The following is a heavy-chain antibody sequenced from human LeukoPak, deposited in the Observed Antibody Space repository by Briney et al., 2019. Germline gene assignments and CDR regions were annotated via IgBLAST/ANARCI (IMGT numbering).Heavy chain of an antibody. D-gene: IGHD1-26*01. CDR2: IYYSGST. CDR1: GGSISSYY. V-gene: IGHV4-59*06. J-gene: IGHJ4*02. Sequence: PSETLSLTCTVSGGSISSYYWSWIRQHPGKGLEWIGYIYYSGSTYYNPSLKSRVTISVDTSKNQFSLKLSSVTAADTAVYYCARVEGGSSIFDYWGQGTLVTVSS. CDR3: ARVEGGSSIFDY.